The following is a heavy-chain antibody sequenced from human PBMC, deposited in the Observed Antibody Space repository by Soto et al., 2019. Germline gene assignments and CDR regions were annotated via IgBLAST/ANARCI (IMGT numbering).Heavy chain of an antibody. CDR1: GFTFSTYA. D-gene: IGHD4-17*01. V-gene: IGHV3-23*01. Sequence: PGGSLRLSCEASGFTFSTYAMSWVRQAPGKGLEWVSALTPSGGERFYADSVKGRFTISRDNSMNALYLQMNSLRIEDTAVYYCAHPRGYGVFDAYDISGQGTMVTVSS. J-gene: IGHJ3*02. CDR2: LTPSGGER. CDR3: AHPRGYGVFDAYDI.